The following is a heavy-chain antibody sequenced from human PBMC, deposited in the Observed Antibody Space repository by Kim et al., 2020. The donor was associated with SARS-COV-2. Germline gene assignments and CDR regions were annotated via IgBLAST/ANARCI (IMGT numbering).Heavy chain of an antibody. V-gene: IGHV5-51*01. D-gene: IGHD3-10*01. J-gene: IGHJ5*02. CDR1: GYSFTSYW. CDR3: ARHVVRGVITPNWFDH. Sequence: GESLNISCKGSGYSFTSYWIGWVRQMPGKGLEWMGIIYPGDSDTRYSPSFQGQVTISADKDISTAYLQWSSLKAADTAMYYCARHVVRGVITPNWFDHWGEGTLVTVS. CDR2: IYPGDSDT.